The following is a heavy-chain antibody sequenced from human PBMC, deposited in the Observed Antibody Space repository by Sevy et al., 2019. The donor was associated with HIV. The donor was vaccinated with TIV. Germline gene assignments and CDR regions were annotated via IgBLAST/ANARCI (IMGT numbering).Heavy chain of an antibody. D-gene: IGHD6-19*01. V-gene: IGHV3-30-3*01. CDR1: GFTFSSYA. CDR3: ARDPETSSGWYYYYGMDV. CDR2: ISYDGSNK. J-gene: IGHJ6*02. Sequence: GGSLRLSCAASGFTFSSYAMHWVRQAPGKGLEWVAVISYDGSNKYYADSVKGRFTISRDNSKNTLYLQMNSLRAEDTAVYYCARDPETSSGWYYYYGMDVWGQGTTVTVSS.